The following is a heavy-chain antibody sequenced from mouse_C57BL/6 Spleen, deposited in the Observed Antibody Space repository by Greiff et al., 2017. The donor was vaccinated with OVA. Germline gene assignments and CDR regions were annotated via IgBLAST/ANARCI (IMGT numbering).Heavy chain of an antibody. CDR1: GYAFSSYW. CDR2: IYPGDGDT. D-gene: IGHD2-5*01. J-gene: IGHJ3*01. CDR3: AREDYSNYEGFAY. Sequence: QVQLQPSWAELVKPGASVKISCNASGYAFSSYWMNWVKQRPGTGLEWIGQIYPGDGDTNYNEKFKGKATLTVDKSSSTAYMQLSILTSEDSAVYFCAREDYSNYEGFAYWGQGTLVTVSA. V-gene: IGHV1-80*01.